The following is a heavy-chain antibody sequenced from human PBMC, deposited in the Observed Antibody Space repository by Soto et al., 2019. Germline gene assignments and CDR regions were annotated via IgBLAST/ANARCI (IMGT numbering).Heavy chain of an antibody. CDR2: IFYSGST. V-gene: IGHV4-59*08. J-gene: IGHJ3*02. CDR1: GGSISVFY. Sequence: SETLSLTCTVPGGSISVFYWSWIRQPPGKGLEWIGYIFYSGSTNYNPSLKSQVTMSVDTSKNQFSLKLNSVTAADTAVYYCARHGGPSTPLRAFDIWGQGTMVTVSS. CDR3: ARHGGPSTPLRAFDI. D-gene: IGHD3-16*01.